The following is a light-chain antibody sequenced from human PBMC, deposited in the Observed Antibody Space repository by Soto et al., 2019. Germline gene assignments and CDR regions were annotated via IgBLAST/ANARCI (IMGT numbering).Light chain of an antibody. Sequence: EIVLTQSPGTVSLSPGDRATLSCRASQSVSSRNLAWYRQKPGQAPSLLIFGASNRATGIPDRFSGSGSGTDVTLTISRLEPEECAVYYCLRYGDSPPAYTFGQGTKLEIK. J-gene: IGKJ2*01. CDR2: GAS. V-gene: IGKV3-20*01. CDR1: QSVSSRN. CDR3: LRYGDSPPAYT.